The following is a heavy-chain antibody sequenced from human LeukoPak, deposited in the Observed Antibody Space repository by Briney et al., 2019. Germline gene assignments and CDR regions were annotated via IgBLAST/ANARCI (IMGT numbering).Heavy chain of an antibody. CDR3: ATSICSGGSCYEEYYYYGMDV. CDR1: AYSFTSYG. CDR2: ISAYNGNT. V-gene: IGHV1-18*01. Sequence: ASLKVSCKASAYSFTSYGISWVRQAPGQGLEWMGWISAYNGNTNYAQKLQGRVTMTTDTSTSTAYMELRSLRSDDTAVYYCATSICSGGSCYEEYYYYGMDVWGQGTTVTVSS. J-gene: IGHJ6*02. D-gene: IGHD2-15*01.